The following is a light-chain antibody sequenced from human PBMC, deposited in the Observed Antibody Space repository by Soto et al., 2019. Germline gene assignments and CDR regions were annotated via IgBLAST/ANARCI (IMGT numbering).Light chain of an antibody. J-gene: IGLJ2*01. V-gene: IGLV2-14*01. CDR2: DVS. CDR1: SSDVGGYNY. CDR3: SSYTSSIVV. Sequence: QSALTQPASVSGSPGQSITISCTGTSSDVGGYNYVSWYQQHPGKAPKLMIYDVSNRPSGVSIRFSGSKSGNTASLTISGLQAEDEADYYCSSYTSSIVVFGGGTQLTVL.